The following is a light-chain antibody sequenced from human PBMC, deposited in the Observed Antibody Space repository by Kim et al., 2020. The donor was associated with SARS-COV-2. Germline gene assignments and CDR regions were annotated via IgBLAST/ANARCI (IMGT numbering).Light chain of an antibody. Sequence: AAVGARVTITWRASQAIRNDLGWYQQNPGGDRRRLIYGACSLQSGVPSRFSGSGSGTEFTLKISSVQPEDFATYFCLQHSTYPVTFGQGRRVEIK. CDR3: LQHSTYPVT. CDR1: QAIRND. J-gene: IGKJ5*01. V-gene: IGKV1-17*01. CDR2: GAC.